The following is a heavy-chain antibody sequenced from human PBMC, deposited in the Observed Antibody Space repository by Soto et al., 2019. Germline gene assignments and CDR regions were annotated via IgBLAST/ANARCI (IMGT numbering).Heavy chain of an antibody. D-gene: IGHD1-20*01. V-gene: IGHV1-8*02. CDR2: MNPSAGTT. CDR3: ARVPTIRITGTTTNWFDP. CDR1: GYSFSTYD. J-gene: IGHJ5*02. Sequence: QVHLVQSGAEVKKPGASVKVSCKASGYSFSTYDINWVRQAPGQGLEWMGWMNPSAGTTGSAQKFQGRVTITWDTSISTAHMELSSLTSEDTAVYYCARVPTIRITGTTTNWFDPWGQGTLVTVSS.